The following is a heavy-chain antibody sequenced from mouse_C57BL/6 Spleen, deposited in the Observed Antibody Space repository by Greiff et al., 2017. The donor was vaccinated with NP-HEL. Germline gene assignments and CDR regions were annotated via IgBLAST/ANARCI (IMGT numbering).Heavy chain of an antibody. CDR3: ARDYYGSSGFAY. D-gene: IGHD1-1*01. V-gene: IGHV1-82*01. CDR2: IYPGDGDT. J-gene: IGHJ3*01. CDR1: GYAFSSSW. Sequence: VQLQESGPELVKPGASVKISCKASGYAFSSSWMNWVKQRPGKGLEGIGRIYPGDGDTNYNGKFKGKATLTADKSSSTAYMQLSSLTSEDSAVYFCARDYYGSSGFAYWGQGALVTVSA.